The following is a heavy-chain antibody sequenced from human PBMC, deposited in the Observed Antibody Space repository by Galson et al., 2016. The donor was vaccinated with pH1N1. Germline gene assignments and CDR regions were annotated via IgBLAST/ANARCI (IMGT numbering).Heavy chain of an antibody. CDR3: ARESLEWLIISGHRVELNWFDS. J-gene: IGHJ5*01. D-gene: IGHD3-3*01. Sequence: TLSLTCTVSGGSISNDSDYWTWIRQPAGKGLEWIGRVSGTGTTNYNPSLKSRVTISIDTSKNQFSLKMASVTAADTAVYFCARESLEWLIISGHRVELNWFDSWGQGTLVTVSS. V-gene: IGHV4-61*02. CDR2: VSGTGTT. CDR1: GGSISNDSDY.